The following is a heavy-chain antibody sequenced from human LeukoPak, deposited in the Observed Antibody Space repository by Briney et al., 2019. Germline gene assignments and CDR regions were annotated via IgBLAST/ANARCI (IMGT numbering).Heavy chain of an antibody. CDR1: GHTFTSDY. CDR3: AGDEGIQLGFDP. J-gene: IGHJ5*02. CDR2: INRSGGSA. Sequence: ASVKVSCTASGHTFTSDYIHWVRQAPGQGLEWMGIINRSGGSASSAQKFQGRITMTRDTSTSTVYMELSRLRSEDSAVYYCAGDEGIQLGFDPWGQGTLVTVSS. V-gene: IGHV1-46*01. D-gene: IGHD5-18*01.